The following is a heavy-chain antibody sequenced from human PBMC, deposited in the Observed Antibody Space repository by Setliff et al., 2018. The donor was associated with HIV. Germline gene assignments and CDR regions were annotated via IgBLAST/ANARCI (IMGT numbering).Heavy chain of an antibody. J-gene: IGHJ4*02. CDR2: IFYSGHT. V-gene: IGHV4-39*07. CDR3: ARGVAAAGL. CDR1: GGSITRSSYY. Sequence: SETLSLTCTVSGGSITRSSYYWAWIRQPPGKGLEWIGNIFYSGHTFYNPSLRSRVTISVDTSKNQFSLKLSSVNAADTAVYYCARGVAAAGLWGQGTLVTVSS. D-gene: IGHD6-13*01.